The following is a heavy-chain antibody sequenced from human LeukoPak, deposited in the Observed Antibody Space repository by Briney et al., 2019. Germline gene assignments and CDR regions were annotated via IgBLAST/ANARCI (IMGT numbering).Heavy chain of an antibody. CDR1: GRPITTHY. J-gene: IGHJ3*01. CDR3: ARDGGREEVHALDV. D-gene: IGHD3-16*01. V-gene: IGHV4-59*11. CDR2: VDYTESP. Sequence: SETLSLTCTVSGRPITTHYRSWIPHPPGKALEWIGYVDYTESPNFNPCLKSRDTISLDMSKNKFSLKLMSVTAADAAVYYGARDGGREEVHALDVWGRGTMVTVSS.